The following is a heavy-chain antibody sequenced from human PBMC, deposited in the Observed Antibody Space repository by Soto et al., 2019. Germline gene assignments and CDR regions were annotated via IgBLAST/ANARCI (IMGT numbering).Heavy chain of an antibody. CDR1: GFTFSSYA. J-gene: IGHJ4*02. CDR2: MSFDGYDK. Sequence: QVQLVESGGGVVQPGRSLRLSCAASGFTFSSYAMHWVRQAPGKGLEWVAAMSFDGYDKYYADSVKGRFTISRDNSMDTLYLQMTILRAEDTAVYYCARDLKKVVRGIDYWGQGTLVTVSS. D-gene: IGHD3-10*01. CDR3: ARDLKKVVRGIDY. V-gene: IGHV3-30-3*01.